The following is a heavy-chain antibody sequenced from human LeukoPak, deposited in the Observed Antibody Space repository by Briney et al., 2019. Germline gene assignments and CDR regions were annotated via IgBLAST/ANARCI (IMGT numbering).Heavy chain of an antibody. Sequence: GGSLRLSCAASGFTFSSYAMHWVRQAPGKGLEWVAIISYDGSNKYYADSVKGRFTISRDNSKSTLYLQMNSLRAEDTAVYYCAKGRILVGADFDYWGQGTLVTVSS. V-gene: IGHV3-30-3*01. CDR2: ISYDGSNK. CDR1: GFTFSSYA. J-gene: IGHJ4*02. CDR3: AKGRILVGADFDY. D-gene: IGHD1-26*01.